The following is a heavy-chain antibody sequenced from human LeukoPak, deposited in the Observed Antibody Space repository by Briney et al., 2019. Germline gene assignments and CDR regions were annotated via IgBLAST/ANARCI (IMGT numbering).Heavy chain of an antibody. CDR2: MNPNSGNT. Sequence: GASVKVSCKASGYTFTSYDINWVRQATGQGLEWMGWMNPNSGNTGYAQKFQDRVTMTRNTSISTAYMELSSLRSEDTAVYYCARGGVNYYGSGSYYNARFFNWFDPWGQGTLVTVSS. D-gene: IGHD3-10*01. CDR3: ARGGVNYYGSGSYYNARFFNWFDP. CDR1: GYTFTSYD. V-gene: IGHV1-8*01. J-gene: IGHJ5*02.